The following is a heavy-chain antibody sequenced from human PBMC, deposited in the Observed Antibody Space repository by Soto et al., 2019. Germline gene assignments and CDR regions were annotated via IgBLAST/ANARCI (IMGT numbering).Heavy chain of an antibody. J-gene: IGHJ4*02. D-gene: IGHD3-22*01. CDR2: ISSSGSTI. V-gene: IGHV3-11*01. Sequence: GSLRLSCAASGFTFSDYYMSWIRQAPGKGLEWVSYISSSGSTIYYADSVKGRFTISRDNAKNSLYLQMNSLRAEDTAVYYCARSPYYYDSSGYWGYWGQGTLVTVSS. CDR1: GFTFSDYY. CDR3: ARSPYYYDSSGYWGY.